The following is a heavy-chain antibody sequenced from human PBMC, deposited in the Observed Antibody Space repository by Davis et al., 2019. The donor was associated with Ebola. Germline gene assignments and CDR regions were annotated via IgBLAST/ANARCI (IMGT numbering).Heavy chain of an antibody. CDR3: WVIAAAANDAFDI. CDR2: IKSKTDGGTT. V-gene: IGHV3-15*01. D-gene: IGHD6-13*01. J-gene: IGHJ3*02. Sequence: PGGSLRLSCAASGFTFSNAWMSWVRQAPGKGLEWVGRIKSKTDGGTTDYAAPVKGRFTISRDDSKNTLYLQMNSLKTEDTAVYYCWVIAAAANDAFDIWGQGTMVTVSS. CDR1: GFTFSNAW.